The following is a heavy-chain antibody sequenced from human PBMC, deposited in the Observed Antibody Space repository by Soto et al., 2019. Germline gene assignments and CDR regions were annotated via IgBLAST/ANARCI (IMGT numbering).Heavy chain of an antibody. D-gene: IGHD3-3*01. V-gene: IGHV3-23*01. CDR3: AKPKGGNIWSISASDFDS. CDR1: RFTFSTYA. J-gene: IGHJ4*02. Sequence: GGSLRLSCAASRFTFSTYAMGWVRQAPGKGLEWVSAISGSGGSTYYADSVKGRFTVSRDNSKSTLYLQMNRLRAEDTAVYYCAKPKGGNIWSISASDFDSWGRGTLVTVSS. CDR2: ISGSGGST.